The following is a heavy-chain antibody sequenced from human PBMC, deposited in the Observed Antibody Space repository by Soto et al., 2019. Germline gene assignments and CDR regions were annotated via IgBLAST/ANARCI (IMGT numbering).Heavy chain of an antibody. Sequence: ASVKVSCKASGGAFGRYSVSWVRQAPGQGLEWIGGVIPVFNTSNYSLKFQGRVAIFADLSTSTVFMELRSLRSEDTALYYCARGDEMTAVTIFEYWGQGTLGTVSA. D-gene: IGHD4-17*01. CDR1: GGAFGRYS. J-gene: IGHJ4*02. CDR2: VIPVFNTS. V-gene: IGHV1-69*13. CDR3: ARGDEMTAVTIFEY.